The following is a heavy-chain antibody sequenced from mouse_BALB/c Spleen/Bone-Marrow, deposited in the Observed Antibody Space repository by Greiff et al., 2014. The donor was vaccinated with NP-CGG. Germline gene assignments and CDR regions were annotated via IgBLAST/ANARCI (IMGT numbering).Heavy chain of an antibody. V-gene: IGHV1S81*02. CDR2: INPSNGGT. CDR3: TREGDSPFAY. Sequence: QVQLKQSGAELVKPGASVKLSCKASDYTFTSYYMYWVKQRPGQGLEWIGEINPSNGGTNFNEKFKSKATLTVDKSSSTAYMQLSSLTSEDSAVYYCTREGDSPFAYWGQGTLVTVSA. J-gene: IGHJ3*01. D-gene: IGHD2-13*01. CDR1: DYTFTSYY.